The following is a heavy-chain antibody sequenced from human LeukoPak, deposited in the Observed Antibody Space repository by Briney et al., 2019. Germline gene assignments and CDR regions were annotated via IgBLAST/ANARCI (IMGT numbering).Heavy chain of an antibody. Sequence: SETLSLACTVFYGSFSGYYWSWIRQPPGKGLEWIGEINHNGNTNYNPSLKSRVTISVDTSKDQFSLKLSSVTAADTAVYYCARHGLVAARHAFDIWGQGTMVTVSS. V-gene: IGHV4-34*01. CDR2: INHNGNT. J-gene: IGHJ3*02. CDR3: ARHGLVAARHAFDI. CDR1: YGSFSGYY. D-gene: IGHD6-6*01.